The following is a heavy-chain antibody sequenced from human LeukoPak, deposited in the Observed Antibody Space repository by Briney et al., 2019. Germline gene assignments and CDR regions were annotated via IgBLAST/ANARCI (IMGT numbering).Heavy chain of an antibody. CDR2: ISGTGGST. V-gene: IGHV3-23*01. D-gene: IGHD4-23*01. Sequence: GGSLRLSCVASGLTFSSDAMSWVRQAPGTGLEWVPAISGTGGSTYYADSVKGRFTISRDNSKNTLSLQMNSLRAEDTAIYYCAKDHYGGNSGGHFDYWGQGTLVTVSS. CDR1: GLTFSSDA. J-gene: IGHJ4*02. CDR3: AKDHYGGNSGGHFDY.